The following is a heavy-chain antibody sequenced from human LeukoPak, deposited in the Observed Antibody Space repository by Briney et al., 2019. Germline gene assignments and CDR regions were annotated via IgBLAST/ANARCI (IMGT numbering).Heavy chain of an antibody. V-gene: IGHV4-39*07. Sequence: KPGGSLRLSCAASGFTFSSYSMNWVRQAPGKGLEWIGTIYYSGSAYYSPSLKSRVTISVDTSKTQFSLKLSSVTAADTAVYYCARAHSWLRFLYYYMDVWGEGTTVTVSS. D-gene: IGHD5-12*01. J-gene: IGHJ6*03. CDR1: GFTFSSYS. CDR2: IYYSGSA. CDR3: ARAHSWLRFLYYYMDV.